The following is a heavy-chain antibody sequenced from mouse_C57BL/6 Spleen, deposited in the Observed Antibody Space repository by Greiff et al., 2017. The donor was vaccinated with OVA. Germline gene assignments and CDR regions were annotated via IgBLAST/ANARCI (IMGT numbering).Heavy chain of an antibody. V-gene: IGHV1-9*01. Sequence: VQLQQSGAELMKPGASVKLSCKATGYTFTGYWIEWVKQRPGHGLEWIGEILPGSGSTNYTEKFKGKATFTADTPSNTAYMQLSSLTTEDSAIYYCARPVVLAMDYWGQGTSVTVSS. CDR1: GYTFTGYW. D-gene: IGHD1-1*01. CDR2: ILPGSGST. J-gene: IGHJ4*01. CDR3: ARPVVLAMDY.